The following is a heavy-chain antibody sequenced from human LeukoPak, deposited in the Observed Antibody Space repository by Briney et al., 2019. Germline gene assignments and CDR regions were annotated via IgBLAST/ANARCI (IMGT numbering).Heavy chain of an antibody. D-gene: IGHD1-1*01. Sequence: GGSLRLSCAASGSTFGTYWMSWVRQAPGQGLEWVSAISGSGGRAYYADSVEGRFTISRDNSKNTLFLQMNSLRAEDTAVYYCAKEGSTNWLFDYWGQGTLVTVSS. J-gene: IGHJ4*02. CDR3: AKEGSTNWLFDY. CDR2: ISGSGGRA. V-gene: IGHV3-23*01. CDR1: GSTFGTYW.